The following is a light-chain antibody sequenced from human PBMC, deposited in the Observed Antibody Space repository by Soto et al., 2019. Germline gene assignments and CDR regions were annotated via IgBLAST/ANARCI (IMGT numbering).Light chain of an antibody. CDR1: QSVSTNY. CDR2: GAS. V-gene: IGKV3-20*01. Sequence: EIVLTQSPGTLSLSPGERATLSCRASQSVSTNYLAWYQRKPGQAPRLLIYGASSRATGIPDRFSGSESGNDFTLTITRLEPEDFAVYYCQQYGSSPQTFGQGTKVEIK. J-gene: IGKJ1*01. CDR3: QQYGSSPQT.